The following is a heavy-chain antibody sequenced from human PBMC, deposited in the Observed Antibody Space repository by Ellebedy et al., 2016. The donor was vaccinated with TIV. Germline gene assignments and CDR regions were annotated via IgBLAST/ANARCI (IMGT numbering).Heavy chain of an antibody. Sequence: MPSETLSLTCTVSGGSISSSSYYWGWIRQPPGKGLEWIGYIYYSGSTNYNPSLKSRVTISVDTSKNQFSLKLSSVTAADTAVYYCARAKWRSGYLDWFDPWGQGTLVTVSS. CDR2: IYYSGST. CDR1: GGSISSSSYY. V-gene: IGHV4-61*05. D-gene: IGHD3-22*01. J-gene: IGHJ5*02. CDR3: ARAKWRSGYLDWFDP.